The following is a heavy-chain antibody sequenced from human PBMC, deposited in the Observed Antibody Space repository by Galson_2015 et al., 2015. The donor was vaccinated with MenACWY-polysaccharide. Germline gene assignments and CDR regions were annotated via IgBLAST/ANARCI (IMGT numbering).Heavy chain of an antibody. CDR2: IKQDGSEK. J-gene: IGHJ4*02. Sequence: SLRLSCATSGFSFSSYWMTWVRQAPGKGLEWVANIKQDGSEKYYVDSVKGRFTISRDNAKNSLDLQMDSLRDEDTAVYYCARGARGYSYGWGYWGQGTLVTVSS. V-gene: IGHV3-7*01. CDR1: GFSFSSYW. D-gene: IGHD5-18*01. CDR3: ARGARGYSYGWGY.